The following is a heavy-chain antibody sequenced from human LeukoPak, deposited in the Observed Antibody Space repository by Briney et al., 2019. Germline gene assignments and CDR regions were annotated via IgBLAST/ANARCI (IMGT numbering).Heavy chain of an antibody. CDR1: VFSSVNYL. Sequence: GGALGDSCLPPVFSSVNYLMYGVSEGLGRGRWNVSPILNNVGSTYYADSVKGRFTISRDNSKNTLYLQMRSLRIEDTAMYYCVKAALQYYYDTSGSFDYWGQGTLVTVSS. V-gene: IGHV3-64D*09. CDR2: ILNNVGST. J-gene: IGHJ4*02. CDR3: VKAALQYYYDTSGSFDY. D-gene: IGHD3-22*01.